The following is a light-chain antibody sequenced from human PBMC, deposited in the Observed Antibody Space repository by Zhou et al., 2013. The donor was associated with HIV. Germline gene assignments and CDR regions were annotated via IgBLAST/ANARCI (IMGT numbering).Light chain of an antibody. CDR2: MVS. Sequence: DVVMTQSPLSLPVTLGQPASISCRSSQSLVHSDGNTYLNWFQQRPGQSPRRLIYMVSNRDSGVPDRFSGSGSGTDFTLKISRVEAEDVGVYYCMQGTPFTFGPGTRVDIK. CDR1: QSLVHSDGNTY. V-gene: IGKV2-30*02. CDR3: MQGTPFT. J-gene: IGKJ3*01.